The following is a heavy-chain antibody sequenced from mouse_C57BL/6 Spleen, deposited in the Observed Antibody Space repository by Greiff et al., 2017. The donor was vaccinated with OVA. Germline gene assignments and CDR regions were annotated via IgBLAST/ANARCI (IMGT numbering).Heavy chain of an antibody. Sequence: QVQLKQSGAELARPGASVKLSCKASGYTFTSYGISWVKQRTGQGLEWIGEIYPRSGNTYYNEKFKGKATLTADKSSSTAYMELRSLTSEDSAVYFCARYSSSGYFDYWGQGTTLTVSS. V-gene: IGHV1-81*01. CDR2: IYPRSGNT. J-gene: IGHJ2*01. CDR1: GYTFTSYG. D-gene: IGHD2-12*01. CDR3: ARYSSSGYFDY.